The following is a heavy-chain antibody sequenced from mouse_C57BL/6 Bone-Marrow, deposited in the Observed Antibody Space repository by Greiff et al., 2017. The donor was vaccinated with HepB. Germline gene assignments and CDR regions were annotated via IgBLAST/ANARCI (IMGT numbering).Heavy chain of an antibody. CDR1: GFTFSDYG. D-gene: IGHD1-3*01. Sequence: EVKLVESGGGLVKPGGSLKLSCAASGFTFSDYGMHWVRQAPEKGLEWVAYISSGSSTIYYADTVKGRFTISRDNAKNTLFLQMTSLRSEDTAMYYWAGGKEAWFAYWGQGTLVTVSA. V-gene: IGHV5-17*01. CDR2: ISSGSSTI. J-gene: IGHJ3*01. CDR3: AGGKEAWFAY.